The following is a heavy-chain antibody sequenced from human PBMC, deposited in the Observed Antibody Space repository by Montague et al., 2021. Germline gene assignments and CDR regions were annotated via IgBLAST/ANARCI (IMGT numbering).Heavy chain of an antibody. CDR3: AKERGHYIAWYGENDS. D-gene: IGHD3-10*01. CDR2: ISANGGRT. V-gene: IGHV3-23*01. CDR1: GFTFSSYA. Sequence: SLRLSCAASGFTFSSYAMNWVRQTPGKGLEWVSAISANGGRTYYADSVKGRFTISRDNSKNLLYLQMNSLRAEDAAVYYCAKERGHYIAWYGENDSWGQGTLVTVSS. J-gene: IGHJ4*02.